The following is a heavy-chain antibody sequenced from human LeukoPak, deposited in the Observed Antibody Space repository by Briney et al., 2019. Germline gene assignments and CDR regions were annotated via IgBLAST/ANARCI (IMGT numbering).Heavy chain of an antibody. Sequence: GASVKVSCKVSGYTLTELSMHWVRQAPGKGLEWMGGFDPEDGETIYAQKFQGRVTITADESTSTAYMELSSLRSEDTAVYYCASGPQPKYSSSSFDYWGQGTLVTVSS. V-gene: IGHV1-24*01. D-gene: IGHD6-6*01. CDR2: FDPEDGET. J-gene: IGHJ4*02. CDR1: GYTLTELS. CDR3: ASGPQPKYSSSSFDY.